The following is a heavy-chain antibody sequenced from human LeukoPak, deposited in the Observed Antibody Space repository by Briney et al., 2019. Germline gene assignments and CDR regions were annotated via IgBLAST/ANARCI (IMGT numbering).Heavy chain of an antibody. J-gene: IGHJ4*02. CDR3: ARGRYYYAKYYFDY. Sequence: SETLSLTCAVYGGSFSGYYWSWIRQPPGKGLEWIGEINHSGSTNYNPSHKSRVTISVDTSKNQFSLKLSSVTAADTAVYYCARGRYYYAKYYFDYWGQGTLVTVSS. V-gene: IGHV4-34*01. CDR2: INHSGST. CDR1: GGSFSGYY. D-gene: IGHD3-10*01.